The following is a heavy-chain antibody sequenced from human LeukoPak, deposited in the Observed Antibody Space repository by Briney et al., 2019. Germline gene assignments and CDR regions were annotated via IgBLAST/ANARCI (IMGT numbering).Heavy chain of an antibody. CDR3: ARYRYSSSWNPWIT. V-gene: IGHV4-34*01. D-gene: IGHD6-13*01. CDR2: INHSGST. Sequence: PSETLSLTCAVYGGPFSGYYWSWIRQPPGKGLEWIGEINHSGSTNYNPSLKSRVTISVDTSKNQFSLKLSSVTAADTAVYYCARYRYSSSWNPWITWGQGTLVTVSS. CDR1: GGPFSGYY. J-gene: IGHJ5*02.